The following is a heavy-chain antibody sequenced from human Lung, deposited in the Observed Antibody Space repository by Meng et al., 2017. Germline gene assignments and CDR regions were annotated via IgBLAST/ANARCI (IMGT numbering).Heavy chain of an antibody. D-gene: IGHD4-11*01. CDR1: GGSVSDYY. V-gene: IGHV4-34*01. CDR3: ARGPTTMAHDFDY. J-gene: IGHJ4*02. Sequence: GQPQRAGEGLLKPSETLSSTCVVAGGSVSDYYWSWIRQPPGKGLEWIGEINHSGSTNYNPSLESRATISVDTSQNNLSLKLSSVTAADSAVYYCARGPTTMAHDFDYWGQGTLVTVSS. CDR2: INHSGST.